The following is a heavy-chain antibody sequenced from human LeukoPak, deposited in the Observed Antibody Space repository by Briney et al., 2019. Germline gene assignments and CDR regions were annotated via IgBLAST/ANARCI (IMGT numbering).Heavy chain of an antibody. CDR2: IYYSGST. V-gene: IGHV4-39*07. CDR1: GGSISSSSYY. Sequence: SETLSLTCTVSGGSISSSSYYWGWIRQPPGKGLQWIGSIYYSGSTYYNPSLKSRVTISVDTSKNQFSLKLSSVTAADTAVYYCARVRRDGYNVRYFQHWGQGTLVTVSS. CDR3: ARVRRDGYNVRYFQH. J-gene: IGHJ1*01. D-gene: IGHD5-24*01.